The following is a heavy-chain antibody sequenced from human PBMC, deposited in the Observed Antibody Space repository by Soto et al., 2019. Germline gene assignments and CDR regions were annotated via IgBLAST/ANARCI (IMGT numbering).Heavy chain of an antibody. J-gene: IGHJ4*02. Sequence: GGFLRLSCAASGFTFSSYAMSWVRQAPGKGLEKGLEWVSAISGSGRSTYYADSVKGRFTISRDNSKNTLYLQMNSLRAEDTAVYYCAKDIFTDCSGTSCLDDYWGQGTLVTVSS. CDR2: ISGSGRST. D-gene: IGHD2-2*01. V-gene: IGHV3-23*01. CDR1: GFTFSSYA. CDR3: AKDIFTDCSGTSCLDDY.